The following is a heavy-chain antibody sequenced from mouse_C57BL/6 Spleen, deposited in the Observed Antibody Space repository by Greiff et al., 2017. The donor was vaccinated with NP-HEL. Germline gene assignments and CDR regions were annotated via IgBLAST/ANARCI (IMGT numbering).Heavy chain of an antibody. CDR1: GYTFTSYW. Sequence: QVQLQQPGAELVMPGASVKLSCKASGYTFTSYWMHWVKQRPGQGLEWIGEIDPSDSDTNYNQKVKGKSTLTVDKSSSTAYMQLSSLTSEDSAVYYCARSRGNYPMDYWGQGTSVTVSS. D-gene: IGHD2-1*01. CDR2: IDPSDSDT. V-gene: IGHV1-69*01. CDR3: ARSRGNYPMDY. J-gene: IGHJ4*01.